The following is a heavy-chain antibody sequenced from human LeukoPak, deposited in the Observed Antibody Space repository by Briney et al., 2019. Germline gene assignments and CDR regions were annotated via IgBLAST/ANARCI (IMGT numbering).Heavy chain of an antibody. Sequence: PGGSLRLSCAASGFTFSSYEMNWVRQAPGKGLEWVSYISSSGCTIYYADSVKGRFTISRDNAKNSLYLQMNSLRAEDTAVYYCASTARIAVAGFDYWGQGTLVTVSS. CDR2: ISSSGCTI. CDR1: GFTFSSYE. J-gene: IGHJ4*02. V-gene: IGHV3-48*03. D-gene: IGHD6-19*01. CDR3: ASTARIAVAGFDY.